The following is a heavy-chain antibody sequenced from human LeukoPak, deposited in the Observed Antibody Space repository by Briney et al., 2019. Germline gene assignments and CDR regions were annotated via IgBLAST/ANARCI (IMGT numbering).Heavy chain of an antibody. J-gene: IGHJ4*02. CDR2: INPRDGGI. V-gene: IGHV1-46*01. Sequence: GASVKVSCKASGYTFTSYSMHWVRQAPGQGLEWVGIINPRDGGISYARRLQGRITVTMDTSTSTVYMELSSLKSEDTATYYCFTRGPHYWGQGPLVTVSS. D-gene: IGHD1-26*01. CDR3: FTRGPHY. CDR1: GYTFTSYS.